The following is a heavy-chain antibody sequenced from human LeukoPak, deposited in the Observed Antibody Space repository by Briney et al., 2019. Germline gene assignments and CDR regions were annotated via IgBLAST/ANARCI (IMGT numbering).Heavy chain of an antibody. CDR3: ARALSLWFGGFNYYYMDV. D-gene: IGHD3-10*01. V-gene: IGHV4-59*08. Sequence: PSETLSLTCSVSDGSMGTYYWGWIRQPPGKGLEWIGYIYYSGSTTYNPSLRSRVTVSVDTSKNQFSLKLTSMTAADTAVYYCARALSLWFGGFNYYYMDVWGKGTTVTVSS. CDR1: DGSMGTYY. CDR2: IYYSGST. J-gene: IGHJ6*03.